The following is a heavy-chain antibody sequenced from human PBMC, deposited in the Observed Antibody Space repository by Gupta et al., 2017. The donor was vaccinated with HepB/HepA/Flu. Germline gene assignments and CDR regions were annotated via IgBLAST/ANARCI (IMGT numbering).Heavy chain of an antibody. V-gene: IGHV3-74*01. D-gene: IGHD4-11*01. CDR2: INSDGSST. CDR1: GFTFSSYW. CDR3: AKEDYSNYYYGMDV. J-gene: IGHJ6*02. Sequence: EVQLVESGGGLVQPGGSLRLSCAASGFTFSSYWMHWVRQAPGKGLVWVSRINSDGSSTSYADSVKGRFTISRDNAKNTLYLQMNSLRAEDTAVYYCAKEDYSNYYYGMDVWGQGTTVTVSS.